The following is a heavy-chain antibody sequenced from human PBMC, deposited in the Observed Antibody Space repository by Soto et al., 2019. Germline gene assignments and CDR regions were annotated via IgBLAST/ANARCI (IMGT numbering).Heavy chain of an antibody. CDR2: IYSRGDT. CDR3: AGIGEDVSYGMDV. CDR1: GGYMRGYY. D-gene: IGHD2-21*01. J-gene: IGHJ6*02. V-gene: IGHV4-4*07. Sequence: AVILSLTCNVAGGYMRGYYWHLLRQPAGKGLEWIGRIYSRGDTNYNPSVKSRVTMSVDTSKNELSLRLNSVTAADTAVYYCAGIGEDVSYGMDVWGQGNPVTVSS.